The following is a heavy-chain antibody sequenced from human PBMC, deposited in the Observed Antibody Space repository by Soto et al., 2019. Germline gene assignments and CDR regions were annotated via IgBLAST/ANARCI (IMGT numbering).Heavy chain of an antibody. CDR3: ANCYSCYWYFGD. D-gene: IGHD2-15*01. Sequence: ASVKVSCKVSGYTLTELSMHWVRQAPGKGLEWMGGFDPEDGETIYAQKFQGRVTMTEDTSTDTAYMELSSLRSEDTAVYYCANCYSCYWYFGDWGQGTMVTVSS. V-gene: IGHV1-24*01. J-gene: IGHJ4*01. CDR2: FDPEDGET. CDR1: GYTLTELS.